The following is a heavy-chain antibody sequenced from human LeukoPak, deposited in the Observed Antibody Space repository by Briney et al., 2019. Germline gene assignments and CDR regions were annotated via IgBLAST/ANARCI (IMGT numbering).Heavy chain of an antibody. Sequence: SETLSLTCTGSGGSISSHYWSWIRQPPGKGLEWIGYIYYSGSTNYNPSLKSRVTISVDTSKNQFSLKLSSVTAADTAVYYCALYDILTGYLDYWGQGTLVTVSS. J-gene: IGHJ4*02. V-gene: IGHV4-59*11. D-gene: IGHD3-9*01. CDR2: IYYSGST. CDR3: ALYDILTGYLDY. CDR1: GGSISSHY.